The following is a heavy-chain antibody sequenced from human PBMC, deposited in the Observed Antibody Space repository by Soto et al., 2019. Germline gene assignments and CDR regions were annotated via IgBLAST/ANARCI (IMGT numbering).Heavy chain of an antibody. CDR2: ISGSGGST. CDR1: GFTFSSYA. J-gene: IGHJ6*02. D-gene: IGHD6-13*01. CDR3: AKWAGIAAAGTRGYYYYYGMDV. Sequence: EVQLLESGGDLIQPGGSLRLSCAASGFTFSSYAMSWVRQAPGKGLEWVSAISGSGGSTYYADSVKGRFTISRDNSKNTLYLQMNSLRAEDTAVYYCAKWAGIAAAGTRGYYYYYGMDVWDQGTTVTVSS. V-gene: IGHV3-23*01.